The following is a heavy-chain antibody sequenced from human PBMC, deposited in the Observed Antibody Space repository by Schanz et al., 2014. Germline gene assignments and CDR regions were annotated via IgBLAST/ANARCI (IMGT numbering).Heavy chain of an antibody. CDR1: GFIVRSNY. J-gene: IGHJ4*02. CDR2: VHPGGST. CDR3: AKNQYDDVDLSSFYFDF. D-gene: IGHD3-10*02. V-gene: IGHV3-66*01. Sequence: VQLVESGGGLVQPGGSLRLSCAVSGFIVRSNYMTWVRQAPGKGLEWVSFVHPGGSTYYPDSVKGRFTISRDSSKNTLYLQMNSLRPEDTAIYYCAKNQYDDVDLSSFYFDFWGQGTLXTVSS.